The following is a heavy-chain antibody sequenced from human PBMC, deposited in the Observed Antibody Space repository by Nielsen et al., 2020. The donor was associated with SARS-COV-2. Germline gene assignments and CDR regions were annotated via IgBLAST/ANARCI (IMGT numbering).Heavy chain of an antibody. Sequence: GESLKISCAASGFTLSTYAMSWVRQAPGKGLEWVSTLSGDGVGTYYADSVKGRFTISRDISKNTLDLHMNSLRAEDTAIYYCAKGAGWGGVHYFDFWGQGALVTVSS. V-gene: IGHV3-23*01. CDR1: GFTLSTYA. J-gene: IGHJ4*02. CDR2: LSGDGVGT. CDR3: AKGAGWGGVHYFDF. D-gene: IGHD3-10*01.